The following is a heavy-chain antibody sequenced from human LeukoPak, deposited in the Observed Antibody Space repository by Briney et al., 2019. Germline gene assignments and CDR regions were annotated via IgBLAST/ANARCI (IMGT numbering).Heavy chain of an antibody. D-gene: IGHD6-13*01. CDR3: ARDRSISAAGDTY. V-gene: IGHV3-74*01. Sequence: GGSLRLSRAASGFTFSDYWMHWVRQAPGKGLVWVSRVNRDGSSTSYADSVKGRFTISRDNAKNTLSLQMNSLRAEDTAVYYCARDRSISAAGDTYWGQGTLVTVSS. CDR1: GFTFSDYW. J-gene: IGHJ4*02. CDR2: VNRDGSST.